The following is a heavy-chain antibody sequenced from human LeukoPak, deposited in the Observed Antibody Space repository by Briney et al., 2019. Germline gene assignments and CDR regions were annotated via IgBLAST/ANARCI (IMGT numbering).Heavy chain of an antibody. J-gene: IGHJ4*02. V-gene: IGHV3-23*01. Sequence: GGSLRLSCAASGFTFTRYAMSWVRQAPGKGLEWVSGISGSGGSTYYADSAKGRFTISRDNSKNTLYLHMNSLRAEDTAVYHCAKGSSASRPYYFDYWGQGTLVTVSS. D-gene: IGHD2-2*01. CDR2: ISGSGGST. CDR1: GFTFTRYA. CDR3: AKGSSASRPYYFDY.